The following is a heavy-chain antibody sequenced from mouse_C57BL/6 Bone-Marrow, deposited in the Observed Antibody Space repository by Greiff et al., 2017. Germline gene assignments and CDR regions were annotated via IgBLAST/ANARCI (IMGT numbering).Heavy chain of an antibody. J-gene: IGHJ2*01. CDR3: ARGWSSYYFDY. V-gene: IGHV2-5*01. CDR1: GFSLTSYG. CDR2: IWRGGST. D-gene: IGHD2-3*01. Sequence: VKLVESGPGLVQPSQSLSITCTVSGFSLTSYGVHWVRQSPGKGLEWLGVIWRGGSTDYNAAFMSRLGITKDNSKSQVFFKMNSLQADDTAIYCCARGWSSYYFDYWGQGTTLTVSS.